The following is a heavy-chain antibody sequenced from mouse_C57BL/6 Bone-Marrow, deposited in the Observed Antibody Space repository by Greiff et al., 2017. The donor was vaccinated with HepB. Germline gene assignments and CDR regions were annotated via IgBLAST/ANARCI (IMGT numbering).Heavy chain of an antibody. CDR2: IYPGDGDT. CDR3: ARSGGFNYYAMDY. CDR1: GYAFSSSW. Sequence: VQLQQSGPELVKPGASVKISCKASGYAFSSSWMNWVKQRPGKGLEWIGRIYPGDGDTNYNGKFKGKATLTADKSSSTAYMQLSSLTSEDSAVYFCARSGGFNYYAMDYWGQGTSVTVSS. J-gene: IGHJ4*01. V-gene: IGHV1-82*01. D-gene: IGHD1-1*02.